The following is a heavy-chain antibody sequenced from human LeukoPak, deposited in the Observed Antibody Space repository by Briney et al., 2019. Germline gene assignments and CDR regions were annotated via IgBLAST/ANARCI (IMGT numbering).Heavy chain of an antibody. Sequence: GGSLRLSCAASGFTFSGYGMHWVRQAPGKGLEWVAFIRYDGSNKYYADSVKGRFTISRDNTKNTLYLQMNSLRTEDTAVYYCARDRAAFGVVQVGYWGQGTLVTVSS. CDR2: IRYDGSNK. D-gene: IGHD3-3*01. CDR3: ARDRAAFGVVQVGY. V-gene: IGHV3-30*02. CDR1: GFTFSGYG. J-gene: IGHJ4*02.